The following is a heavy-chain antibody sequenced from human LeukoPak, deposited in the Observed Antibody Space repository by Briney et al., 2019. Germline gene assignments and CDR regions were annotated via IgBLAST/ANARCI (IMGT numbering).Heavy chain of an antibody. Sequence: PGGSLRLSCAASGFTFSSYAMSWVRQAPGKGLEWVSAISGSGGSTYYADSVKGRFTISRDNSKNTLYLQTNSLRAEDTAVYYCAKHGTYYYDSSGPYWGQGTLVTVSS. CDR2: ISGSGGST. CDR1: GFTFSSYA. V-gene: IGHV3-23*01. J-gene: IGHJ4*02. D-gene: IGHD3-22*01. CDR3: AKHGTYYYDSSGPY.